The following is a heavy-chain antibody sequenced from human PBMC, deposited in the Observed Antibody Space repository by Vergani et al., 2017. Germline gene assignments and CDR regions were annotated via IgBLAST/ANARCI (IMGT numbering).Heavy chain of an antibody. CDR2: IYYSGST. J-gene: IGHJ6*02. V-gene: IGHV4-39*01. Sequence: QVQLQESGPGLVKPSETLSLTCTVSGGSISSSSYYWGWIRQPPGKGLEWIGSIYYSGSTYYNPSLKSRVTISVDTSKNQFSLKLSSVTAADTAVYYCARHLAYCGGDCYPYYYGMDVWGQXP. CDR1: GGSISSSSYY. CDR3: ARHLAYCGGDCYPYYYGMDV. D-gene: IGHD2-21*02.